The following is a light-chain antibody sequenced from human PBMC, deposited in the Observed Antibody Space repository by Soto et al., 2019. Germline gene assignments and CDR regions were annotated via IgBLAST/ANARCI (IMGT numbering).Light chain of an antibody. Sequence: TVMTQSPADLSVSPGDRASLSCRASQSVGGNLAWYQLKPGQSPRLLIYDASTRATGIPDRYTGSGSGTEFTLTIASLQSDDIAIYYCQQYDDWPPLTFGGGTKVDLK. CDR2: DAS. CDR1: QSVGGN. J-gene: IGKJ4*01. CDR3: QQYDDWPPLT. V-gene: IGKV3-15*01.